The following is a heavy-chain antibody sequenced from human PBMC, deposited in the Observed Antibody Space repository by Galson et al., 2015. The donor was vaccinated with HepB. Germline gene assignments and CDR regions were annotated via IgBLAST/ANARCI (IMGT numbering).Heavy chain of an antibody. CDR3: ARDGQQWLALEGAFDI. J-gene: IGHJ3*02. V-gene: IGHV3-30-3*01. CDR1: GFTFSSYA. D-gene: IGHD6-19*01. CDR2: ISYDGSNK. Sequence: SLRLSCAASGFTFSSYAMHWVRQAPGKGLEWVAVISYDGSNKYYADSVKGRFTISRDNSKNTLYLQMNSLRAEDTAVYYCARDGQQWLALEGAFDIWGQGTMVTVSS.